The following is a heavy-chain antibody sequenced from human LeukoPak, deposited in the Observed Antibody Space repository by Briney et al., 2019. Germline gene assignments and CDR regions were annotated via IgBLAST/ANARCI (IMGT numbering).Heavy chain of an antibody. D-gene: IGHD4-23*01. CDR3: ARARVVTAYYFDY. CDR2: IYHSGST. Sequence: PSETLSLTCTVSGGSISSYYWSWIRQPPGKGLEWIGYIYHSGSTYYNPSLKSRVTISVDRSKNQFSLKLSSVTAADTAVYYCARARVVTAYYFDYWGQGTLVTVSS. J-gene: IGHJ4*02. V-gene: IGHV4-59*12. CDR1: GGSISSYY.